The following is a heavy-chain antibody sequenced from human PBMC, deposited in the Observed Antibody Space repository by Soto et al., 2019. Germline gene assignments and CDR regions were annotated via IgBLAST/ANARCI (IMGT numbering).Heavy chain of an antibody. CDR3: ARNVPADYGDYNYCYYMDV. CDR2: TYYRSKWYN. D-gene: IGHD4-17*01. CDR1: GDSVSGNSAA. Sequence: SQTLSLTCAISGDSVSGNSAAWNWIRQSPSRGLEWLGRTYYRSKWYNDYAVSVKSRITINPDTSKNQFSLQLNSVTPEDTAVYYCARNVPADYGDYNYCYYMDVWGKGTTVTVSS. V-gene: IGHV6-1*01. J-gene: IGHJ6*03.